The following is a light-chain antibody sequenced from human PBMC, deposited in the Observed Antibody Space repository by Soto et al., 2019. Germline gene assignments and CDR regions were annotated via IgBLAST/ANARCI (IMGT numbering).Light chain of an antibody. J-gene: IGKJ2*01. CDR2: AAS. CDR1: QGIRND. CDR3: RQDYNYPLT. Sequence: AIQMTQAPSSLSASVGDRVTITCRASQGIRNDLGWDQQKPGKAPTLLIYAASSLQSGVPSRFSGSGSGTDFTLTISSLKPEDVATYYCRQDYNYPLTFGQGTKLEIK. V-gene: IGKV1-6*01.